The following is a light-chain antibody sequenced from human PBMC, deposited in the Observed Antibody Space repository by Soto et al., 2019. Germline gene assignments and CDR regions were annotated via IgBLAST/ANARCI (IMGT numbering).Light chain of an antibody. J-gene: IGKJ5*01. CDR2: GAS. CDR1: LSVTTR. CDR3: QQYGGSPIT. Sequence: EIVLTQSPDTLSLSPGGRATLSCRASLSVTTRVAWYQQKPGQPPRLLISGASVRASGVPVRISGSGSGTDFTLTISRLEPEDFALYYCQQYGGSPITFGLGTRLEVK. V-gene: IGKV3-20*01.